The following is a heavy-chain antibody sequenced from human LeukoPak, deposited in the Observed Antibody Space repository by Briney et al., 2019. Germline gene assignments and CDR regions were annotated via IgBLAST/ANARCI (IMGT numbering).Heavy chain of an antibody. V-gene: IGHV4-59*01. J-gene: IGHJ4*02. D-gene: IGHD3-10*01. Sequence: PPETLSLTCTVSGGSISSYYWSWIRQPPGKGLEWIGYIYYSGSTNYNPSLKSRVTISVDTSKNQFSLKLSSVTAADTAVYYCARVGGSGSYEFDYWGQGTLVTVSS. CDR2: IYYSGST. CDR1: GGSISSYY. CDR3: ARVGGSGSYEFDY.